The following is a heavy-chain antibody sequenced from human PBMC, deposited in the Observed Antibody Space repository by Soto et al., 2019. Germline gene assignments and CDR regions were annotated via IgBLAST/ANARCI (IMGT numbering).Heavy chain of an antibody. V-gene: IGHV1-69*13. CDR1: GGTFSSYA. Sequence: ASVKVSCKASGGTFSSYAISWVRQAPGQLLDWLGGIILIFGTANYAQKFQGRVTITADESTSTAYMELSSLRSEDTAVYYCARCSSARDYYYYGMDVWGQGTTVTVSS. D-gene: IGHD6-6*01. CDR2: IILIFGTA. CDR3: ARCSSARDYYYYGMDV. J-gene: IGHJ6*02.